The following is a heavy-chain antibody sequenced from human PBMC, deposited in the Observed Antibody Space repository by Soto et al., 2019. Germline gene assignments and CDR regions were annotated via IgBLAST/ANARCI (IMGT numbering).Heavy chain of an antibody. V-gene: IGHV1-69*12. CDR3: ASSWLGDSSGYYYFDY. CDR2: IIPIFGTA. Sequence: QVQLVQSGAEVKKPGSSVKVSCKASGGTFSSYAISWVRQAPGQGLEWMGGIIPIFGTANYAQKFQGRVTIAADESTSQADMGLSSLRSEDTAVYYCASSWLGDSSGYYYFDYWGQGTLVTVSS. J-gene: IGHJ4*02. CDR1: GGTFSSYA. D-gene: IGHD3-22*01.